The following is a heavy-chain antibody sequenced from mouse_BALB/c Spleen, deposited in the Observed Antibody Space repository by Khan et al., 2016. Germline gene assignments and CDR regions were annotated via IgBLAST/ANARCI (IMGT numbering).Heavy chain of an antibody. J-gene: IGHJ2*01. CDR1: GYTFTNYW. V-gene: IGHV1-7*01. CDR3: ARMECRDVVDY. D-gene: IGHD3-3*01. CDR2: INPTAGYT. Sequence: QVQLQQSGAELAKPGASVKMSCKASGYTFTNYWMHWIKQRPGQGLEWIGYINPTAGYTYYHQKFKDKATLTADKSSSTVYMQLSSLTSEDSAVYFCARMECRDVVDYWGQGSTLTVSS.